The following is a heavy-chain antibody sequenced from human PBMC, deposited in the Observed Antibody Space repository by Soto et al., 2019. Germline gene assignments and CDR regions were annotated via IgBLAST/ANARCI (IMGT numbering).Heavy chain of an antibody. CDR2: ISAYNGNT. V-gene: IGHV1-18*01. D-gene: IGHD1-20*01. CDR3: ARGNNWNDLRGLNWFDP. CDR1: GYTFTSYG. J-gene: IGHJ5*02. Sequence: QVQRVQSGAEVKKPGASVKVSCKASGYTFTSYGISWVRQAPGQGLEWMGWISAYNGNTNYAQKLQGRVTMTTDTSTSTAYMELRSRRSDDTAVYYCARGNNWNDLRGLNWFDPWGQGTLVTVSS.